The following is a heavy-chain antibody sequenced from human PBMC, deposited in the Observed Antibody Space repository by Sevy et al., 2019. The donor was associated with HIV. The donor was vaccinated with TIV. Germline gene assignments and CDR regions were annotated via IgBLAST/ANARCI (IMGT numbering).Heavy chain of an antibody. J-gene: IGHJ6*01. V-gene: IGHV3-11*01. Sequence: GGSLRLSCAASGFTFSDYYMSWIRQAPGKGLEWVSYISSRGSTIYYADSVKGRFTISRDNAKNSLYLQMNSLRAEDTAVYYCARDGLDFWSGRYYFHGMDLWGQGTTVTVSS. CDR3: ARDGLDFWSGRYYFHGMDL. CDR2: ISSRGSTI. D-gene: IGHD3-3*01. CDR1: GFTFSDYY.